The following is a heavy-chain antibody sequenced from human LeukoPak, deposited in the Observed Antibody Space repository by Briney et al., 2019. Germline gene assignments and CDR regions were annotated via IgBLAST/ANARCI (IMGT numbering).Heavy chain of an antibody. CDR1: GFTVSSNY. V-gene: IGHV3-53*01. J-gene: IGHJ4*02. CDR3: ARDRWFGGKGIDY. D-gene: IGHD3-10*01. Sequence: GGSLRLSCAASGFTVSSNYMSWVRQAPGKGLEWVSVIYSGGSTYYADSVKGRFTISRDNSKNTLYLQMNSLRAEDTGVYYCARDRWFGGKGIDYWGQGTLVTVSS. CDR2: IYSGGST.